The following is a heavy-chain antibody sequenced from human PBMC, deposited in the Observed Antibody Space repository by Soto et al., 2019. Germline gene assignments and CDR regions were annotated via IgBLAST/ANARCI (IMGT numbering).Heavy chain of an antibody. CDR3: ARPYYGSGSYHHYGMDV. D-gene: IGHD3-10*01. V-gene: IGHV4-34*01. Sequence: SETLSLTCAVYGGSFSGYYWSWIRQPPGKGLEWIGEINHSGSTNYNPSLKSRVTISVDTSKNQFSLKLSSVTAADTAVYYCARPYYGSGSYHHYGMDVWGQGTTVTVSS. CDR2: INHSGST. CDR1: GGSFSGYY. J-gene: IGHJ6*02.